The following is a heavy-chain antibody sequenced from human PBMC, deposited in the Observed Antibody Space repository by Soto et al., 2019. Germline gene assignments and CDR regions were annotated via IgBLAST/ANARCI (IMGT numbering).Heavy chain of an antibody. V-gene: IGHV3-9*01. D-gene: IGHD6-19*01. CDR3: AKGNLAAVAADFDY. Sequence: EVQLVESGGGLVQPGRSLRLSCAASGFTFDDYAMHWVRQAPGKGLEWVSGISWNSGSIGYADSVKGRFTISRDNAKNSLYLQMKSLRAEDTALYYCAKGNLAAVAADFDYWGQGTLVTVSS. J-gene: IGHJ4*02. CDR2: ISWNSGSI. CDR1: GFTFDDYA.